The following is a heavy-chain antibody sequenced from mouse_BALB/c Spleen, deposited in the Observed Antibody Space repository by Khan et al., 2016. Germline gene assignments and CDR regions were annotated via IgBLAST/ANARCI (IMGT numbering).Heavy chain of an antibody. CDR2: ISGGSNTI. CDR1: GFTFSNFG. V-gene: IGHV5-17*02. Sequence: EVELVESGGGLVQPGGSRKLSCAASGFTFSNFGMHWVRQAPEKGLEWVAYISGGSNTIFYADTMKGRFTISRDNPKSTLFLPMTNLRSEDTAMYYCARNYYGSGFDYWGQGTTLTVSS. J-gene: IGHJ2*01. D-gene: IGHD1-1*01. CDR3: ARNYYGSGFDY.